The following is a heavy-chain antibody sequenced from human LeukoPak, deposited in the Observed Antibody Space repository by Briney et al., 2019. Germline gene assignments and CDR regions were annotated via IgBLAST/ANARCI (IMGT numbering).Heavy chain of an antibody. V-gene: IGHV4-30-4*01. J-gene: IGHJ5*02. Sequence: SETLSLTCTVSGGSISSGDYYWSWIRQPPGKGLEWIGYIYYSGSTYYNPSLKSRVTISVDTSKNQFSLKLSSVTAADAAVYYCARALRPTVHSNWFDPWGQGTLVTVSS. CDR2: IYYSGST. CDR3: ARALRPTVHSNWFDP. D-gene: IGHD4-17*01. CDR1: GGSISSGDYY.